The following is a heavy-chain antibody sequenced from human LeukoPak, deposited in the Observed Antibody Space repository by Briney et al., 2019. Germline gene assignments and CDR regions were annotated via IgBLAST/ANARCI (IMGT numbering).Heavy chain of an antibody. CDR2: ISGSGGST. CDR1: GFTFSSYA. V-gene: IGHV3-23*01. J-gene: IGHJ4*02. Sequence: PGGSLRLSCAASGFTFSSYAMSWVRQAPGKGLEWVSAISGSGGSTYYADSVKGRFTISRGISKNTLHLQMNSLRVDDTAVYYCARDDTSSGYYEFGYWGQGTLVTVSS. D-gene: IGHD6-19*01. CDR3: ARDDTSSGYYEFGY.